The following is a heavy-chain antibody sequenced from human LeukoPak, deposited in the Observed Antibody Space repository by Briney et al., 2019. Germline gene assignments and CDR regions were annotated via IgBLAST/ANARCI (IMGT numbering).Heavy chain of an antibody. CDR3: ARDAWASY. CDR1: GFTFSAYA. J-gene: IGHJ4*02. V-gene: IGHV3-23*01. Sequence: GGSLRLSCAASGFTFSAYAMAWVRRPPGRGLEWVSTMALSGGPTHYADAVEGRFTISRDNSRNTLYLQMNSLRADDTAVYYCARDAWASYWGQGTLVTVSS. CDR2: MALSGGPT. D-gene: IGHD3-16*01.